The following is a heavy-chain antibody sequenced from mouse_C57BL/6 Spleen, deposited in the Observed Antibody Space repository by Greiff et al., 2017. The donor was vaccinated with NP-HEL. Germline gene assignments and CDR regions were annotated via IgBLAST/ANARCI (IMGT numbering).Heavy chain of an antibody. D-gene: IGHD3-3*01. CDR2: ISSGGSYT. V-gene: IGHV5-6*02. CDR1: GFTFSSYG. CDR3: ARHAGTGFAY. Sequence: DVKLVESGGDLVKPGGSLKLSCAASGFTFSSYGMSWVRQTPDKRLEWVATISSGGSYTYYPDSVKGRFTISRDNAKNTLYLQMSSLKSEDTAMYYCARHAGTGFAYWGQGTLVTVSA. J-gene: IGHJ3*01.